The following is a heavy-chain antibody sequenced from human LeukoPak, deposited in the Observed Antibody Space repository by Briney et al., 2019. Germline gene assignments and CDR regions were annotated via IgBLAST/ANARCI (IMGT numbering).Heavy chain of an antibody. CDR2: IRYDGSNK. V-gene: IGHV3-30*02. Sequence: GGSLRLSCAASGFTFSSYGMHWVRQAPGKGLEWVAFIRYDGSNKYYADSVKGRFTISRDNSKNTLYLQMNSLRAEDTAVYYCAKDLSPEYYYYYYMDVWGKGTTVTVSS. CDR1: GFTFSSYG. J-gene: IGHJ6*03. CDR3: AKDLSPEYYYYYYMDV. D-gene: IGHD3-16*02.